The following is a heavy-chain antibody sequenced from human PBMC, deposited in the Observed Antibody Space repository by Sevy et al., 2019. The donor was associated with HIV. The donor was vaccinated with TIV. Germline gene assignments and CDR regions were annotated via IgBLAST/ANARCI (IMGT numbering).Heavy chain of an antibody. CDR2: ISSSSSYI. CDR3: ARDGITMVRGVTALSGVGYMDV. CDR1: GFTFSSYT. V-gene: IGHV3-21*01. D-gene: IGHD3-10*01. J-gene: IGHJ6*03. Sequence: GGSLRLSCAASGFTFSSYTMNWVRQAPGKGLEWVSFISSSSSYIYNADSVKGRFTISIDNAKNSLYLQMNSLRAEDTAVYYCARDGITMVRGVTALSGVGYMDVWGKGTTVTVSS.